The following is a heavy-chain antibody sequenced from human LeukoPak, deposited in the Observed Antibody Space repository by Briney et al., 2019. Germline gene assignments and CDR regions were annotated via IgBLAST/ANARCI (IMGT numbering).Heavy chain of an antibody. CDR2: IYPGDSDT. Sequence: GESLKISCNGSGYSFTSYWIGWVRQMPGKGLEWRGIIYPGDSDTRHSPSFQGQVTISADKTISTAYLQWSSLKASDTAMYYCARQHSSGWNDFDYWGQGTLVTVSS. CDR1: GYSFTSYW. V-gene: IGHV5-51*01. CDR3: ARQHSSGWNDFDY. J-gene: IGHJ4*02. D-gene: IGHD6-19*01.